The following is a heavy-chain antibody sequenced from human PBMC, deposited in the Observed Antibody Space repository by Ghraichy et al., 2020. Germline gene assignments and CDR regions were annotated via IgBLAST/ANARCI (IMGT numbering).Heavy chain of an antibody. Sequence: GGSLRLSCAASGFTFSKFWMHWVRQGPGKRLVWVSRINSAGTGTSYADSVKGRFTISRDNAKNTVYLQMNSLRAEDTAVYYCASPELDYWGQGILVTVSS. CDR3: ASPELDY. CDR2: INSAGTGT. V-gene: IGHV3-74*01. CDR1: GFTFSKFW. J-gene: IGHJ4*02.